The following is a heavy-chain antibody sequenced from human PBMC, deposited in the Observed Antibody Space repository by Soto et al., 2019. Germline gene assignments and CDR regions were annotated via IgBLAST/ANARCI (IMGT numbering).Heavy chain of an antibody. CDR2: IYYSGST. CDR1: GGSISSSSYY. D-gene: IGHD3-10*01. Sequence: SETLSLTCTVSGGSISSSSYYWGWIRQPPGKGLEWIGSIYYSGSTYYNPSLKSRVTISVDTSKNQFSLKLSSVTAADTAVYYCASLSQGWFGEFMYYYYYMDVWGKGTTVTVSS. V-gene: IGHV4-39*01. J-gene: IGHJ6*03. CDR3: ASLSQGWFGEFMYYYYYMDV.